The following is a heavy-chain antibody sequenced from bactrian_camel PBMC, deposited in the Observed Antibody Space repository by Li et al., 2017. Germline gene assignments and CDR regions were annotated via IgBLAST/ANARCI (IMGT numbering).Heavy chain of an antibody. CDR2: VAADGTT. Sequence: HVQLVESGNGTVEAGGSQRLSCRVSGVPFTTYCLAWFRQPRQLREGIATVAADGTTNYADSVRGRFTVATDNAKNTMYLQMDSLRPEDTAMYYCAVDTLKTVVGGYCPLNYAYPYWGQGTQVTVS. V-gene: IGHV3S53*01. CDR3: AVDTLKTVVGGYCPLNYAYPY. D-gene: IGHD2*01. CDR1: GVPFTTYC. J-gene: IGHJ4*01.